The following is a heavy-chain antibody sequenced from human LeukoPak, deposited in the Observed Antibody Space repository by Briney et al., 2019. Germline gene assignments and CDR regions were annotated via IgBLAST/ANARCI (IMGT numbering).Heavy chain of an antibody. CDR1: GASLTSYF. J-gene: IGHJ3*02. V-gene: IGHV4-4*09. CDR3: ARHQTRFSYPLDI. CDR2: IGPSGST. D-gene: IGHD3-3*01. Sequence: PSETLSLTCSVSGASLTSYFWSWIRQPPGKGLEWIAYIGPSGSTTFNPSLKSRLTMSLDTSKSQFSLILTSVTAADTAVYFCARHQTRFSYPLDIWGLGTTVTVSS.